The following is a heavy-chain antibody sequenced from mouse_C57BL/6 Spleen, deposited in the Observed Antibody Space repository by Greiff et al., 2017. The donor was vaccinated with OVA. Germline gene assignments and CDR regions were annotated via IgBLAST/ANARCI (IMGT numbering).Heavy chain of an antibody. Sequence: EVQLVESGPELVKPGASVKISCKASGYSFTGYYMNWVKQSPEKSLEWIGEINPSTGGTTYNQKFKAKATLTVDKSSSTAYMQLKSLTSEDSAVYYCARSYYGNDYYAMDYWGQGTSVTVSS. D-gene: IGHD1-1*01. CDR1: GYSFTGYY. CDR2: INPSTGGT. V-gene: IGHV1-42*01. CDR3: ARSYYGNDYYAMDY. J-gene: IGHJ4*01.